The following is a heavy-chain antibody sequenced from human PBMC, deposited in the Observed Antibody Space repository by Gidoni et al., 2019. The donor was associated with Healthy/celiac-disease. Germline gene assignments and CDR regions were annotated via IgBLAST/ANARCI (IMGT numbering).Heavy chain of an antibody. CDR2: IYHSGST. CDR1: GGSISSSNW. CDR3: AREVHLGELSLGPDLYNWFDP. J-gene: IGHJ5*02. V-gene: IGHV4-4*02. D-gene: IGHD3-16*02. Sequence: QVQLQESGPGLVKPSGTLSLTCAVSGGSISSSNWWSWVRQPPGKGLEWIGEIYHSGSTNYNPSLKSRVTISVDKSKNQFSLKLSSVTAADTAVYYCAREVHLGELSLGPDLYNWFDPWGQGTLVTVSS.